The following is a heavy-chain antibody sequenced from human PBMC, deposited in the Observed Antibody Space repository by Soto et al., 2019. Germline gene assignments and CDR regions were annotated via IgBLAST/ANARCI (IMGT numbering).Heavy chain of an antibody. CDR3: ANASPPRYYDFWSGYYCMDA. D-gene: IGHD3-3*01. Sequence: AGTLRLSCAASGCTFSSYAMHWVRQAPGKGLEWVGVISYDGSNNYYPSSVNGRFTTSRDNSNHTPYLQMNIPRAEDTAVYYCANASPPRYYDFWSGYYCMDAWGQGTTVTVSS. J-gene: IGHJ6*02. CDR1: GCTFSSYA. CDR2: ISYDGSNN. V-gene: IGHV3-30-3*01.